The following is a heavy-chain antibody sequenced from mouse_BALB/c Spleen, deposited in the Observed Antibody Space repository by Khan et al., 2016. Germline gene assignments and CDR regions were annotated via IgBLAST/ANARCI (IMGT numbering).Heavy chain of an antibody. CDR3: ARGYDWDMGY. CDR1: GFNIKDTY. Sequence: VQLKESGAELVKPGASVKLSCTASGFNIKDTYMHWVKQRPEQGLEWIGRIDPANGNTKYDPKFQGKATITADTSSNTAYLQLSSLTSEDTAVYYCARGYDWDMGYWGQGTSVTVSS. D-gene: IGHD2-4*01. J-gene: IGHJ4*01. V-gene: IGHV14-3*02. CDR2: IDPANGNT.